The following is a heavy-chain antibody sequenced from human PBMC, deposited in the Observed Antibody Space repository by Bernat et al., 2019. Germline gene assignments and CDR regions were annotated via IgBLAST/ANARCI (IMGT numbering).Heavy chain of an antibody. CDR1: GFTFSSYS. Sequence: EVQLVESGGGLVKPGGSLRLSCAASGFTFSSYSMNWVRQAPGKGLEWVSSISSSSSYIYYADSVKGRFTISRDNAKNSLYVQINSLRAEDTVVYYCARDTSSSSTPYYFDYWGQGTLVTVSS. J-gene: IGHJ4*02. V-gene: IGHV3-21*01. D-gene: IGHD6-6*01. CDR3: ARDTSSSSTPYYFDY. CDR2: ISSSSSYI.